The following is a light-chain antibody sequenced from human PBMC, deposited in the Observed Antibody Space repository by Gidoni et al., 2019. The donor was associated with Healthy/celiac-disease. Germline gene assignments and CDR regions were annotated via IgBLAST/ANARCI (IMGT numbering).Light chain of an antibody. J-gene: IGKJ1*01. CDR3: QQSYSTTWT. CDR2: AAS. V-gene: IGKV1-39*01. Sequence: DIQMTQSPSSLSASVGDRVTITCRASQNISSYLNWYQQQPGKAPKLLIYAASSLQSGVPSRFSGSGSGTDFTLTISSLQPEDFATYYCQQSYSTTWTFGQGTKVEIK. CDR1: QNISSY.